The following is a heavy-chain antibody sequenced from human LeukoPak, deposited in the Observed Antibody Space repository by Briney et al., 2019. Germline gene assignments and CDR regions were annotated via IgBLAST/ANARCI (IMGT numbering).Heavy chain of an antibody. CDR1: GFTFSNYD. Sequence: GGSLRLSCAASGFTFSNYDIHWVRQAPGKGLEWVASIRDDGSKNKYTESVKGRFIISRDNSKNTLYLQLNSLRADDTALYYCAKDRGSYPLGPFVFWGEGTLVTVSS. D-gene: IGHD1-26*01. CDR3: AKDRGSYPLGPFVF. CDR2: IRDDGSKN. V-gene: IGHV3-30*02. J-gene: IGHJ4*02.